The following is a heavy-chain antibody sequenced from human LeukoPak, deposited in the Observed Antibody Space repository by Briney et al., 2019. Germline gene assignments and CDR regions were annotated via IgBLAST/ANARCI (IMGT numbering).Heavy chain of an antibody. CDR3: ARPLYEASYYYKRPFDY. CDR1: GFTFSSYW. J-gene: IGHJ4*02. V-gene: IGHV3-7*01. Sequence: GGSLRLSCAASGFTFSSYWMSWVRQASGKGLEWVANIKQDGSEKYYVDSVKGRFTISRDNAKNSLYLQMNSLRAEDTAVYYCARPLYEASYYYKRPFDYWGQGILVTVSS. CDR2: IKQDGSEK. D-gene: IGHD3-10*01.